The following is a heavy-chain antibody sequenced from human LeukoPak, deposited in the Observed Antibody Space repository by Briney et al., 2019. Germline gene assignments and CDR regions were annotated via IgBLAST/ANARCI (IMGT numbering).Heavy chain of an antibody. Sequence: GGSLRLSCAASGFTFNRYAMHWVRQAPGKGLEWVAFISFDGSNKYYADSVQGRFTISRDNSKNTLYLQMNSLRPEDTAVYYCTRVEWLLGPFDYWGQGTLVTVSS. CDR1: GFTFNRYA. V-gene: IGHV3-30-3*01. J-gene: IGHJ4*02. D-gene: IGHD5-12*01. CDR2: ISFDGSNK. CDR3: TRVEWLLGPFDY.